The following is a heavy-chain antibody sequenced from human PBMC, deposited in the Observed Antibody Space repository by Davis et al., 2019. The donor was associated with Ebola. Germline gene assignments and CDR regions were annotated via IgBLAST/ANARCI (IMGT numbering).Heavy chain of an antibody. CDR3: ALDPGSWELLVPY. CDR2: INHSGST. J-gene: IGHJ4*02. Sequence: SETLSLTCTVSGGSISSYYWSWIRQPPGKGLEWIGEINHSGSTNYNPSLKSRVTISVDTSKNQFSLKLSSVTAADTAVYYCALDPGSWELLVPYWGQGTLVTVSS. V-gene: IGHV4-34*01. D-gene: IGHD1-26*01. CDR1: GGSISSYY.